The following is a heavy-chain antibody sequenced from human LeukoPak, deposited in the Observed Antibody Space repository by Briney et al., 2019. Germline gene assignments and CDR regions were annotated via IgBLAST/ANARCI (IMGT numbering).Heavy chain of an antibody. V-gene: IGHV4-38-2*02. CDR3: AREVRFLGWFPSYYYYYMDV. J-gene: IGHJ6*03. Sequence: PSETLSLTCTVSGYSISSGYYWGWIRQPPGKGLEWIGSIYHSGSTYYNPSLKSRVTISVDTSKNQFSPELSSVAPGDTGVYYCAREVRFLGWFPSYYYYYMDVWGKGTTVTVSS. CDR2: IYHSGST. D-gene: IGHD3-3*01. CDR1: GYSISSGYY.